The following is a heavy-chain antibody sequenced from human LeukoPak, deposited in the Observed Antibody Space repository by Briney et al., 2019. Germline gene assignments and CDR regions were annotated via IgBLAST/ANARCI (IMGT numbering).Heavy chain of an antibody. D-gene: IGHD3-10*01. CDR2: INPSGGST. V-gene: IGHV1-46*01. CDR3: ARSGGSGSYCILFDY. J-gene: IGHJ4*02. Sequence: ASVKVSCKASGYTFTSYYMHWVRQAPGQGLEWMGIINPSGGSTSYAQKFQGRVTMTRDTSTSTVYMELSSLRSEDTAVYYCARSGGSGSYCILFDYWSQGTLVTVSS. CDR1: GYTFTSYY.